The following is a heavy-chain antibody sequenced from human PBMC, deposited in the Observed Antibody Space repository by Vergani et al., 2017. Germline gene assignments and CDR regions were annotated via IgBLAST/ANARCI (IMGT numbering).Heavy chain of an antibody. V-gene: IGHV5-51*01. D-gene: IGHD1-1*01. Sequence: EVQLVQSGAEVKKPGESLKISCKGSGYRFTSYWIGWVRQMPGKGLEWMGIIYPGDSDTRDSPSFQGQVTISADKSISTAYLQWSSLKASDTAMYYCARHLSVNEIREAFDIWGQGTMVTVSS. J-gene: IGHJ3*02. CDR3: ARHLSVNEIREAFDI. CDR1: GYRFTSYW. CDR2: IYPGDSDT.